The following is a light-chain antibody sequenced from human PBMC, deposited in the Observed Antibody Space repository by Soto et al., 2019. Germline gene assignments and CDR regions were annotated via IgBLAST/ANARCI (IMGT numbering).Light chain of an antibody. CDR2: DDS. Sequence: IQMRQSPSTLSASVGDSVTITCRASQIVTGSLAWFQHKPGKAPKLLIYDDSSLESGVPSRFSGTGSGTTFTLTISRLQPEDFATYYCQHYNTYSWTFGQGTTAETK. CDR1: QIVTGS. V-gene: IGKV1-5*01. CDR3: QHYNTYSWT. J-gene: IGKJ1*01.